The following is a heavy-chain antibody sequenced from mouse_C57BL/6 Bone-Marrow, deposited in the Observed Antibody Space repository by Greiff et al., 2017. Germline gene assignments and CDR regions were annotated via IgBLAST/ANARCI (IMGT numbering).Heavy chain of an antibody. D-gene: IGHD1-1*01. V-gene: IGHV1-61*01. J-gene: IGHJ4*01. CDR3: ARALLRYHYYAMDY. Sequence: QVQLQQPGAELVRPGSSVKLSCKASGYTFTSYWMDWVKQRPGQGLEWIGNIYPSDSETHYNQKFKDKATVTVDKSSSTAYMQLRSLTSEDSAVYYCARALLRYHYYAMDYWGQGTSVTVSS. CDR1: GYTFTSYW. CDR2: IYPSDSET.